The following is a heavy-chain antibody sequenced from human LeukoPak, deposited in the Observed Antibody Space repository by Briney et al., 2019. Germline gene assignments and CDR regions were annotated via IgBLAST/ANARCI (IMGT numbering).Heavy chain of an antibody. V-gene: IGHV3-30*02. D-gene: IGHD3-3*01. CDR3: AKDPVGYDFWSGVPDY. CDR1: GFTFSNYD. CDR2: IRYDGSNK. Sequence: PGGSLRLSCAVSGFTFSNYDMNWVRQAPGKGLEWVAFIRYDGSNKYYADSVKGRFTISRDNSKNTLYLQMNSLRAEDTAVYYCAKDPVGYDFWSGVPDYWGQGTLVTVSS. J-gene: IGHJ4*02.